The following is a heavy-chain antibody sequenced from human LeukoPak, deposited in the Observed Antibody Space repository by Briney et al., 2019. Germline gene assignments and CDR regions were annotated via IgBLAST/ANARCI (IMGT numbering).Heavy chain of an antibody. J-gene: IGHJ5*02. CDR1: GFTFSSYW. CDR3: ARGTAGFDP. Sequence: TGGCLRLSCAASGFTFSSYWMHWVRQAPGKGLMWVSHINNDGSTTTYADSVEGRFTVSKDNAKNTLYLQMNSLRAEDTALYYSARGTAGFDPWGQGTLVTVSS. V-gene: IGHV3-74*01. CDR2: INNDGSTT.